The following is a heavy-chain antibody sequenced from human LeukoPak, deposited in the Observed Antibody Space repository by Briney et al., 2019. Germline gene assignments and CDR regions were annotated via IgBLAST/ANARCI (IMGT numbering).Heavy chain of an antibody. CDR1: GYSFTSYW. CDR2: IYPGDSDT. J-gene: IGHJ4*02. CDR3: ARLVEQFSGSYYYFDY. V-gene: IGHV5-51*01. Sequence: GESLKISCKGSGYSFTSYWIGWVRRMPGKGLEWTGIIYPGDSDTRYSPSFQGQVTISADKSISTAYLQWSSLKASDTAMYYCARLVEQFSGSYYYFDYWGQGTLVTVSS. D-gene: IGHD1-26*01.